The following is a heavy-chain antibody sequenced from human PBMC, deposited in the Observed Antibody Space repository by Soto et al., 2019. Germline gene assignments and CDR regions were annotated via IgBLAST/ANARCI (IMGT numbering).Heavy chain of an antibody. CDR1: GGSFSGYY. J-gene: IGHJ4*02. Sequence: ASETLSLTCAVYGGSFSGYYWSWIRQPPGKGLEWIGEINHSGSTNYNPSLKSRVTISVDTSKNQFSLKLSSVTAADTAVYYCARRSRSNTYSSGWYVKGSASFGYWGQGTLVTVSS. V-gene: IGHV4-34*01. CDR3: ARRSRSNTYSSGWYVKGSASFGY. CDR2: INHSGST. D-gene: IGHD6-19*01.